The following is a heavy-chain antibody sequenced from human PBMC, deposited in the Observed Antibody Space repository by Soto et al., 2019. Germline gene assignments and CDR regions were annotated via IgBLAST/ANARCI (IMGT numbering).Heavy chain of an antibody. Sequence: GGSLRLSCAASGFTFSSYAMSWVRQAPGKGLEWVSAISGSGGSTYYADSVKGRFTISRDNSKNTLYLQMNSLRAEDTAVYYCANVLLWFGDYFDYWGQGTLVTVSS. D-gene: IGHD3-10*01. J-gene: IGHJ4*02. V-gene: IGHV3-23*01. CDR2: ISGSGGST. CDR3: ANVLLWFGDYFDY. CDR1: GFTFSSYA.